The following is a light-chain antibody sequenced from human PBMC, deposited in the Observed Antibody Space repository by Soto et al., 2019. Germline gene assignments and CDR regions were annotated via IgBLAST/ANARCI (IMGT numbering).Light chain of an antibody. CDR2: RAS. CDR3: QQYNSWPIP. Sequence: EVLITQSPDSLYVCPGERVTLSCRASQSVSDNLAWYQQKPGQGPRLLVYRASTRTLGIPARFSGSESGTEFTLTISSLQSEDFAVYYCQQYNSWPIPFGQGTRLEIK. V-gene: IGKV3-15*01. CDR1: QSVSDN. J-gene: IGKJ5*01.